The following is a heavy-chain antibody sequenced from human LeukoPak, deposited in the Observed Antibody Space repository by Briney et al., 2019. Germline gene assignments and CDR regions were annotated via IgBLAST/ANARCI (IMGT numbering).Heavy chain of an antibody. CDR1: GGSISTYY. Sequence: SETLSLTCTVSGGSISTYYWGWLRQPPGKGLEYIGYIYYSGSTNYNPSLKSRVTMSLDTSKNQFSLKLSSVTAADTAVYYCAREEVPHGFDIWGQGTMVTVSS. CDR2: IYYSGST. CDR3: AREEVPHGFDI. J-gene: IGHJ3*02. V-gene: IGHV4-59*01.